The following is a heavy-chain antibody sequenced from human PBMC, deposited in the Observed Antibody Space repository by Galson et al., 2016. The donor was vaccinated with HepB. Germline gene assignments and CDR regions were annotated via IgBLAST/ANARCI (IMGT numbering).Heavy chain of an antibody. Sequence: SLRLSCAASGFSFDDYAMHWVRQAPGKGLEWVSGISWNSGSIGYADSVKDRFAISRDNANNSLYLQMNSLRLDDTAFYYCAKDRSYSGSHYGMDVWGQGTTVTVSS. D-gene: IGHD1-26*01. V-gene: IGHV3-9*01. CDR1: GFSFDDYA. CDR3: AKDRSYSGSHYGMDV. J-gene: IGHJ6*02. CDR2: ISWNSGSI.